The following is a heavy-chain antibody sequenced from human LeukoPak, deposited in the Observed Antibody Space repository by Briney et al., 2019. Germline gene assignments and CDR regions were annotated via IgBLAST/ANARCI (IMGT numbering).Heavy chain of an antibody. D-gene: IGHD3-22*01. CDR1: GFTFSNYG. V-gene: IGHV3-30*18. CDR3: AKAYDSSGYYGAPFDY. J-gene: IGHJ4*02. Sequence: QPGGSLRLSCAASGFTFSNYGMHWVRQAPGKGLEWVAVLSYDGTNKYYADSVKGRFTISRDNSKNTLYLQMNSLRAEDTAVYYCAKAYDSSGYYGAPFDYWGQGTLVTVSS. CDR2: LSYDGTNK.